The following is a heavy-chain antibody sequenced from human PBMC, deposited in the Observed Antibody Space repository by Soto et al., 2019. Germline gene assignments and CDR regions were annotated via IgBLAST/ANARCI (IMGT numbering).Heavy chain of an antibody. CDR3: ARRWGEGRVDY. D-gene: IGHD3-16*01. Sequence: QVQLQESGPELVKPSGTLSLTCAVSGGSISSSNWWSWVRQPPGKGLQWIGEIYHSGSTNYIPSLNSRVTISVDKSRNQFSLKLSSVTAADTAVYYCARRWGEGRVDYWGQGTLVTVSS. J-gene: IGHJ4*02. CDR1: GGSISSSNW. CDR2: IYHSGST. V-gene: IGHV4-4*02.